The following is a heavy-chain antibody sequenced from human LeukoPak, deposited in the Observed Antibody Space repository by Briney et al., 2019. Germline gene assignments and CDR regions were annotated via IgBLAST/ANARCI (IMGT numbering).Heavy chain of an antibody. D-gene: IGHD3-22*01. CDR3: ARGPYSYDSSGAFDI. CDR1: GDSISSGDYY. CDR2: ISSSGST. J-gene: IGHJ3*02. Sequence: SETLSLTCTVSGDSISSGDYYWSWIRQPAGKGLEWIGRISSSGSTNYNPSLKSRVTISVDTSKNQFSLKLSSVTAADAAVYFCARGPYSYDSSGAFDIWGQGTMVTVSS. V-gene: IGHV4-61*02.